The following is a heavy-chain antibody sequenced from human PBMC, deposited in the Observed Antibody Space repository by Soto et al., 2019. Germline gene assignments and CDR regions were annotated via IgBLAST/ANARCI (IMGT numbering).Heavy chain of an antibody. CDR2: ISYDGSNK. D-gene: IGHD1-1*01. J-gene: IGHJ3*02. V-gene: IGHV3-30*18. Sequence: GGSLRLSCAASGFTFSSYGMHWVRQAPGKGLEWVAVISYDGSNKYYADSVKGRFTISRDNSKNTLYLQMNSLRAEDTAVYYCAKDSSELRQLGRGDAFDIWGQGTMVTVSS. CDR1: GFTFSSYG. CDR3: AKDSSELRQLGRGDAFDI.